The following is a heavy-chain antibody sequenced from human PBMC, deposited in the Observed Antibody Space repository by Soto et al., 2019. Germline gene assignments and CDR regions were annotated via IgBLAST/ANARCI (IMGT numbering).Heavy chain of an antibody. D-gene: IGHD5-12*01. V-gene: IGHV1-18*01. CDR3: ARERGYSGYDYTGNPYYYYGMDV. Sequence: ASVKVSCKASGYTFTSYGISWVRQAAGQGLEWMGWISAYNGNTNYAQKLQGRVTMTTDTSTSTAYMELRSLRSDDTAVYYCARERGYSGYDYTGNPYYYYGMDVWGQGTTVTVSS. J-gene: IGHJ6*02. CDR2: ISAYNGNT. CDR1: GYTFTSYG.